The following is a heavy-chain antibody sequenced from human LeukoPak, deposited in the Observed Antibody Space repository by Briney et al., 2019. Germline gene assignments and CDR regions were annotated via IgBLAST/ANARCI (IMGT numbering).Heavy chain of an antibody. CDR1: GYTFTSYY. CDR3: AREGWLQSIDY. V-gene: IGHV1-46*01. D-gene: IGHD5-24*01. Sequence: HADSVTLTCKASGYTFTSYYMHWVRQAPGQRLEWMGIINPSGGSTSYPQKFQGRVTMTRDTSTSTVYMELSSLSSEDTAVYYCAREGWLQSIDYWGQGTLVTVSS. CDR2: INPSGGST. J-gene: IGHJ4*02.